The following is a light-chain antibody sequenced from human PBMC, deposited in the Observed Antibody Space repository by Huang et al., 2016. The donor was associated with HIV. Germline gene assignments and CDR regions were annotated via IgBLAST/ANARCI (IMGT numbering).Light chain of an antibody. Sequence: DIQMTQSPSSLSASVGDRVSITCRPSQCIAYSLAWYQQKPGKAPKLLLYAASRLESGDPSRFSGSGTGTDYTLTISSLQPEDFGTYYCQQYYSFPYTFGQGTKLEI. CDR1: QCIAYS. V-gene: IGKV1-NL1*01. CDR2: AAS. CDR3: QQYYSFPYT. J-gene: IGKJ2*01.